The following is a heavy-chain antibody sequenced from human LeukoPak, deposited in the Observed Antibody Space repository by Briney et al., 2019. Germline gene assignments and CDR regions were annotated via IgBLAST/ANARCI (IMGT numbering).Heavy chain of an antibody. CDR1: GGSFSGYY. D-gene: IGHD3-22*01. Sequence: PSETLSLTCAVYGGSFSGYYWSWIRQPPGKGLEWIGEINHSGSTNYNPSLKSRVTISVDTSKNQFPLKLSSVTAADTAVYYCARVAYYYDSSGYSRSYYFDYWGQGTQVTVSS. CDR2: INHSGST. CDR3: ARVAYYYDSSGYSRSYYFDY. J-gene: IGHJ4*02. V-gene: IGHV4-34*01.